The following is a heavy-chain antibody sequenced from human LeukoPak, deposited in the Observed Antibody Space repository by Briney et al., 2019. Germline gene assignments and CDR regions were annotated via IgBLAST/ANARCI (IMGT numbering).Heavy chain of an antibody. Sequence: GGSLRLSCAGSGFIFNNYVMHWVRQPPGKGLEWVSGISWNSGSIDYADSVKGRFTISRDNAKNSLYLQMNSLRVEDTAFYYCAKDNRRHYTSGPNPDSLHWGQGALVIVSS. CDR3: AKDNRRHYTSGPNPDSLH. CDR2: ISWNSGSI. D-gene: IGHD6-19*01. V-gene: IGHV3-9*01. J-gene: IGHJ4*02. CDR1: GFIFNNYV.